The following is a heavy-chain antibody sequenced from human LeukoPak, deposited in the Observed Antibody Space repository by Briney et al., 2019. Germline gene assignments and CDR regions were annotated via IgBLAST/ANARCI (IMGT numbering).Heavy chain of an antibody. D-gene: IGHD2/OR15-2a*01. Sequence: GGPVTHPCAASGFTLSNLRKKWVRPAPGKEPEWVAAIKKHGSEKYYVVTMKGRFTNSKDDAKNSLYLQMDSLRADDAAVYFCAGGAGFLIYYWGQGALVTVSS. CDR3: AGGAGFLIYY. CDR2: IKKHGSEK. V-gene: IGHV3-7*01. J-gene: IGHJ4*02. CDR1: GFTLSNLR.